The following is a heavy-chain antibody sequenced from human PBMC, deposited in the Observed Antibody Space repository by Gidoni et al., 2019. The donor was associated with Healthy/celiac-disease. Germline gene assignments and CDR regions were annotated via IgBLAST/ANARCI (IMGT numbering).Heavy chain of an antibody. CDR1: GFTFSGSA. Sequence: EVQLVESGGGLVQPGGSLKLSCAASGFTFSGSAMHWVRQASGKGLEWVGRIRSKANSYATAYTASVKGRFTISRDDSKNTAYLQMNSLKTEDTAVYYCTRDGSGSYWDYYYYYMDVWGKGTTVTVSS. D-gene: IGHD3-10*01. V-gene: IGHV3-73*02. J-gene: IGHJ6*03. CDR3: TRDGSGSYWDYYYYYMDV. CDR2: IRSKANSYAT.